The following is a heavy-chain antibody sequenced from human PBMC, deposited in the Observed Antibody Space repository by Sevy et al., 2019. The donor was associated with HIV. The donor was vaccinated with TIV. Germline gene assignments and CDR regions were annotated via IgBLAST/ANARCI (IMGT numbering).Heavy chain of an antibody. V-gene: IGHV4-59*01. CDR2: IYYSGST. D-gene: IGHD2-2*01. CDR3: ARGVGYCSSASCYGYIDY. J-gene: IGHJ4*02. Sequence: SETLSLTCTVSGGSISSYYWSWIRQPPGKGLEWIGYIYYSGSTNSNPSLKSPVTISIDTSKNQLSLKVSTLTVADTAVNYCARGVGYCSSASCYGYIDYWGQGTLVTVSS. CDR1: GGSISSYY.